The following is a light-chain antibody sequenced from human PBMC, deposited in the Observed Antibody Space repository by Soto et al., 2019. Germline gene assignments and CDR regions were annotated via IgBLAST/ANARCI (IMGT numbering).Light chain of an antibody. V-gene: IGKV3-15*01. CDR1: QSVSSN. CDR2: GAS. J-gene: IGKJ1*01. Sequence: EIVMTQSPATLSVSPGERATLSCRASQSVSSNLAWYQQKPGQAPRLLIYGASTRATSIPARFSGSGSGTEFTLTISSLQSEDFADYYCQQYNNWPPWTFGQGTKVEIK. CDR3: QQYNNWPPWT.